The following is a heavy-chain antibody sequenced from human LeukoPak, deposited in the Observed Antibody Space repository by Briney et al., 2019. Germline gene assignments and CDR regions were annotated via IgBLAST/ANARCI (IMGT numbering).Heavy chain of an antibody. V-gene: IGHV3-48*03. CDR1: GFTFSSYE. CDR3: ARDAPITIQQNYYYYYGMDV. D-gene: IGHD3-3*01. J-gene: IGHJ6*02. CDR2: ISSSGSTI. Sequence: GSLRLSCAASGFTFSSYEMNWVRQAPGKGLEWVSYISSSGSTIYYADSVKGRFTISRDNAKNSLYLQMNSLRAEDTAVYYCARDAPITIQQNYYYYYGMDVWGQGTTVTVSS.